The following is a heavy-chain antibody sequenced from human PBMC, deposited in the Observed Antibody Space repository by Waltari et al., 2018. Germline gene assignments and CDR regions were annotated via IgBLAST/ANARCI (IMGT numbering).Heavy chain of an antibody. Sequence: QVQLQESGPGLVKPSETLSLTCAVSGYSINSGYYWGWIRQPPGKGLEWIGSISHSGSTYYNPSLKSRVTISVDTSKNQFSLKLSSVTAADTAVYYCAIWNAVYWYFDLWGRGTLVTVSS. J-gene: IGHJ2*01. CDR1: GYSINSGYY. D-gene: IGHD1-1*01. CDR3: AIWNAVYWYFDL. CDR2: ISHSGST. V-gene: IGHV4-38-2*01.